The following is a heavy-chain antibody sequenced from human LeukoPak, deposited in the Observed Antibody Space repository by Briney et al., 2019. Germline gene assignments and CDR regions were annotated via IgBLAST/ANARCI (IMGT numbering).Heavy chain of an antibody. J-gene: IGHJ4*02. V-gene: IGHV4-39*01. CDR1: GGSISSSSYY. Sequence: SETLSLTCTVSGGSISSSSYYWGWIRQPPGKGLEWIGSVYYSGSTYYNPSLKSRVTISVNTSKNQYFLKLSLVAADYAAVYFCAVYYYDRSGYYFRDYWGQGTPVTVSS. CDR2: VYYSGST. CDR3: AVYYYDRSGYYFRDY. D-gene: IGHD3-22*01.